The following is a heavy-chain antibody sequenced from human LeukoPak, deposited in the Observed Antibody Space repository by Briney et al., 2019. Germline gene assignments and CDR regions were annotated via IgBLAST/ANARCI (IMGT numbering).Heavy chain of an antibody. Sequence: SQTLSLTCTVSGGSISSGDYYWSWIRQPPGKGLEWIGYIYYSGSTYYNPSLKSRVTISVDTSKNQFSLKLSSVTAADTAVYYCASRRGGYNLVDYWGQGTLVTVSS. J-gene: IGHJ4*02. CDR2: IYYSGST. V-gene: IGHV4-30-4*01. D-gene: IGHD5-24*01. CDR3: ASRRGGYNLVDY. CDR1: GGSISSGDYY.